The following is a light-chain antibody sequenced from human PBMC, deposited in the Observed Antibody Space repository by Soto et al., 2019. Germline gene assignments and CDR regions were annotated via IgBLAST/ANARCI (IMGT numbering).Light chain of an antibody. J-gene: IGKJ1*01. Sequence: EIVLTQSPGPLSLSPGERATLSCRASQSVSSSYLAWYQQKPGQAPRLLIYDASNRATGIPARFSGSGSGTDFTLTISRLDPEDFAVYYCQQYGSSPSFGQGTKVDIK. CDR1: QSVSSSY. CDR3: QQYGSSPS. V-gene: IGKV3-20*01. CDR2: DAS.